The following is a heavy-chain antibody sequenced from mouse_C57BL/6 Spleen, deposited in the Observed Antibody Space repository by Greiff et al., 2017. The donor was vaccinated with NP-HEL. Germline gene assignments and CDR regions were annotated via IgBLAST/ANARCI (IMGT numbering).Heavy chain of an antibody. CDR1: GFTFSSYA. Sequence: EVQGVESGEGLVKPGGSLKLSCAASGFTFSSYAMSWVRQTPEKRLEWVAYISSGGDYIYYADTVKGRITISRDNARNTLYLQMSSRKSEDTAMYYCTRDTHYYGSSYDTMDYWGQGTSVTVSS. D-gene: IGHD1-1*01. V-gene: IGHV5-9-1*02. CDR2: ISSGGDYI. CDR3: TRDTHYYGSSYDTMDY. J-gene: IGHJ4*01.